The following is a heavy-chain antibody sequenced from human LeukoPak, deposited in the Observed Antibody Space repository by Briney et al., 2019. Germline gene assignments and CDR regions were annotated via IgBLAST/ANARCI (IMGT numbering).Heavy chain of an antibody. CDR3: ARDDKWPLLKYYYYGMDV. V-gene: IGHV3-30-3*01. CDR2: ISYDGSNK. Sequence: PGGSLRLSCAASGFTFSSYAMHWVRQAPGKGLEWVAVISYDGSNKYYADSVKGRFTISRDNSKNTLYLQMNSLRAEDTAVYYCARDDKWPLLKYYYYGMDVWGQGTTVTVSS. J-gene: IGHJ6*02. D-gene: IGHD1-26*01. CDR1: GFTFSSYA.